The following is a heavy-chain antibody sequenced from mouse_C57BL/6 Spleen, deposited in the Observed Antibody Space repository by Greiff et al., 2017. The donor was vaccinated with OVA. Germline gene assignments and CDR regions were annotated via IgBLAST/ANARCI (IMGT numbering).Heavy chain of an antibody. V-gene: IGHV1-64*01. CDR1: GYTFTSYW. CDR2: IHPNSGST. J-gene: IGHJ2*01. CDR3: ARWGYYYGSSYNY. D-gene: IGHD1-1*01. Sequence: QVQLKQSGAELVKPGASVKLSCKASGYTFTSYWMHWVEQRPGQGLEWIGMIHPNSGSTNYNEKFKSKATLTVDKSSSTAYMQLSSLTSEDSAVYYCARWGYYYGSSYNYWGQGTTLTVSS.